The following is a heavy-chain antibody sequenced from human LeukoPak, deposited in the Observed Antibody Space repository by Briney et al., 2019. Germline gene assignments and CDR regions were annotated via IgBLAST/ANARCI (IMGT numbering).Heavy chain of an antibody. Sequence: ASVKVSCKASGYTFTSYDINWVRQATGQGLEGMGWMNPNSGNTGYAQKFQGRVTMTRNTSISTAYMELSSLRSEDTAVYYCARWSSGSGSYRPLGGFDPWGQGTLVTVSS. CDR1: GYTFTSYD. CDR3: ARWSSGSGSYRPLGGFDP. CDR2: MNPNSGNT. J-gene: IGHJ5*02. D-gene: IGHD3-10*01. V-gene: IGHV1-8*01.